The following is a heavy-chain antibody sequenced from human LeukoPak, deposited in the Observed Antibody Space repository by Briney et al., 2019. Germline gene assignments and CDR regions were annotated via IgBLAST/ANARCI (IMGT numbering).Heavy chain of an antibody. Sequence: ASVTVSCKASGYTFTSYGISWARQAPGQGLEWMGWISAYNGNTNYAQKLQGRVTMTTDTSTSTAYMELRSLRSDDAAVYYCARDLRRGVLRYFDWLSYFDYWGQGTLVTVSS. CDR1: GYTFTSYG. CDR3: ARDLRRGVLRYFDWLSYFDY. V-gene: IGHV1-18*01. J-gene: IGHJ4*02. D-gene: IGHD3-9*01. CDR2: ISAYNGNT.